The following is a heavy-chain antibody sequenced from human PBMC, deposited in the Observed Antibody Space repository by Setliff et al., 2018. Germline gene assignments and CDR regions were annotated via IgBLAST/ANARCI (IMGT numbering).Heavy chain of an antibody. Sequence: SETLSLTCTVSGGSINNYYWSWIRQPAGKGLEWIGRVYSNVGTNFNPSLKSRVTMSVDASKNQISLKLMTSVTAADAAIYYCARGRNVAARLLDTWGQGSRVTVSS. V-gene: IGHV4-4*07. D-gene: IGHD6-6*01. CDR1: GGSINNYY. CDR2: VYSNVGT. CDR3: ARGRNVAARLLDT. J-gene: IGHJ5*02.